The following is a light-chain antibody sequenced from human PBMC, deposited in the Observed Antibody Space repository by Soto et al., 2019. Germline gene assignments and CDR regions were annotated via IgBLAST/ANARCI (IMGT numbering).Light chain of an antibody. CDR3: LQDYDYPVT. Sequence: AIQVTQFPSSLAASVGDRGTITCRASKGIGNELGWYQQKPRKAPKLLIYATSTLQSGVPSRFSGSGSGTDFTLTIGSLQPEDFATYYCLQDYDYPVTFGGGTKV. CDR2: ATS. V-gene: IGKV1-6*01. J-gene: IGKJ4*01. CDR1: KGIGNE.